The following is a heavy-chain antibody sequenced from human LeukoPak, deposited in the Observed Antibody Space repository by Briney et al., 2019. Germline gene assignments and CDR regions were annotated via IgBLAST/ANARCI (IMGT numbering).Heavy chain of an antibody. V-gene: IGHV1-69*13. CDR3: AKGRGGSPRAYFWYFDL. CDR1: GGTFSSYA. J-gene: IGHJ2*01. D-gene: IGHD1-26*01. Sequence: GASVKVSCKASGGTFSSYAISWVRQAPGQGLEWMGGIIPIFGTANYAQKFQGRVTITADESTSTAYMELSSLRSEDTAVYYCAKGRGGSPRAYFWYFDLWGRGTLVTVSS. CDR2: IIPIFGTA.